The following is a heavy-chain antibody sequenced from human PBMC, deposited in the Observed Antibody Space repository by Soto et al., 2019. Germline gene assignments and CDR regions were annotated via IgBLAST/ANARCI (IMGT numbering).Heavy chain of an antibody. Sequence: QVQLQESGPGLVKPSQTLSLTCTVSGGSISSGGYYWSWIRQHPGKGLEWIGYIYYSGSTYYNPSLKSRVTISVDTSKNQFSLKLSSVTAAETAVYYCARSLDSSSADPGAFDIWGQGTMVTVSS. V-gene: IGHV4-31*03. D-gene: IGHD6-6*01. CDR1: GGSISSGGYY. CDR3: ARSLDSSSADPGAFDI. CDR2: IYYSGST. J-gene: IGHJ3*02.